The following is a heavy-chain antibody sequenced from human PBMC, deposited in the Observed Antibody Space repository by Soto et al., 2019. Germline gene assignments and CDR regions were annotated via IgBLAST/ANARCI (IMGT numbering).Heavy chain of an antibody. V-gene: IGHV4-39*01. D-gene: IGHD2-15*01. CDR1: GYSVSSSDYY. J-gene: IGHJ6*02. Sequence: SETLSLTCSVSGYSVSSSDYYWAWIRQPPGKGLEWIGSMFYSGLTYYNPSLKSRVTLSVDTSKNQFSVRLNSVTATDTAVYYCAPLTVSLSGPYGIHVWGQGTTVTVSS. CDR2: MFYSGLT. CDR3: APLTVSLSGPYGIHV.